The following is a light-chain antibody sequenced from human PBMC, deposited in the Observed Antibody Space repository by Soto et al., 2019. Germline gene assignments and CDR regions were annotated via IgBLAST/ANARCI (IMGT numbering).Light chain of an antibody. Sequence: EIVLTQSPGTLSLSPGDTSTLSFSDSQSVSNTYLAWYQQKPGQAPRLLIYGASSRATGFPDRFSGSGSGTDLTLTISRLETEDFAVYYCQLYDSSSWTFGQGTKVDIK. V-gene: IGKV3-20*01. J-gene: IGKJ1*01. CDR2: GAS. CDR1: QSVSNTY. CDR3: QLYDSSSWT.